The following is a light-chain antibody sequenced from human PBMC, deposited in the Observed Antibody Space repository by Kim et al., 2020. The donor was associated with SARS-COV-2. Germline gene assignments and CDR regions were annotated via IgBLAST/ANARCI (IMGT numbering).Light chain of an antibody. CDR2: GKN. CDR3: HTRVSSNNHM. CDR1: SLRRYY. Sequence: SSELTQDPAVSVALGQTVRITCQGDSLRRYYASWYQQKPGQAPVLVIYGKNNRSSGIPDRVSGSSSGNTTSLIITGAQAEDEADYYCHTRVSSNNHMFGG. J-gene: IGLJ7*01. V-gene: IGLV3-19*01.